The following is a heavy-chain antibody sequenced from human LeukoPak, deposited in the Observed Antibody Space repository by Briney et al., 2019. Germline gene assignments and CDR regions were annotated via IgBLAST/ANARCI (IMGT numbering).Heavy chain of an antibody. Sequence: ASVKVSCKASGYTLSSYPIIWVRQAPGQGLEWMGWIGPYNGNTKYAQNLQGRVTMTTDTSTNTAYMEVRSLRSDDTAVYYCARHKPYGSGSFDTFDIWGQGTMVTVSS. CDR2: IGPYNGNT. D-gene: IGHD3-10*01. CDR1: GYTLSSYP. CDR3: ARHKPYGSGSFDTFDI. J-gene: IGHJ3*02. V-gene: IGHV1-18*01.